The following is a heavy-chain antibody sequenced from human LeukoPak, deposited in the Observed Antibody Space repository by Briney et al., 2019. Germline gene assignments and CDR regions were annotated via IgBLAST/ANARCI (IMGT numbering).Heavy chain of an antibody. Sequence: SETQSLTCTVSGVSISSSVYPWAWIRQPPGKGLEWIANIYYSGTTYYNPSLQSRVTISIDTSRNQFSLRLTSVTAADTAVYYCAKYSTQIGWFDPWGQGTLVTVSS. V-gene: IGHV4-39*07. J-gene: IGHJ5*02. D-gene: IGHD4-11*01. CDR3: AKYSTQIGWFDP. CDR2: IYYSGTT. CDR1: GVSISSSVYP.